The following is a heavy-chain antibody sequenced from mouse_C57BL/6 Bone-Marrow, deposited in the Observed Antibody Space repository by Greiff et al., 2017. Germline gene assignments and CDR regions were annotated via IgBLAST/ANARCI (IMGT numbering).Heavy chain of an antibody. CDR2: IWSDGST. V-gene: IGHV2-6-1*01. Sequence: VNVVESGPGLVAPSQSLSITCTVSGFSLTSYGVHWVRQPPGKGLEWLVVIWSDGSTTYNSALKSRLSISKDNSKSQVFLKMNSLQTDDTAMYYCARHGRIYDGYPFAYWGQGTLVTVSA. CDR3: ARHGRIYDGYPFAY. D-gene: IGHD2-3*01. CDR1: GFSLTSYG. J-gene: IGHJ3*01.